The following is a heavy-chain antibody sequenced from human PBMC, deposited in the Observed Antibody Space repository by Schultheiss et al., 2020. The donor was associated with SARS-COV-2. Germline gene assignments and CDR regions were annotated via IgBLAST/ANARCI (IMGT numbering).Heavy chain of an antibody. J-gene: IGHJ6*02. D-gene: IGHD6-6*01. CDR1: GFTFSSYA. Sequence: GGSLRLSCAASGFTFSSYAMSWVRQAPGKGLEWVAVISYDGSNKYYADSVKGRFTISRDNSKNTLYLQMNSLRAEDTAVYYCAREPSSSSRIYYYYYGMDVWGQGTTVTVSS. CDR3: AREPSSSSRIYYYYYGMDV. V-gene: IGHV3-30*03. CDR2: ISYDGSNK.